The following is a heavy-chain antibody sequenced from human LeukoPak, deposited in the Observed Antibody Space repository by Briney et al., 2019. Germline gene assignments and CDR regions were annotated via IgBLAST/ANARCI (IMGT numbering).Heavy chain of an antibody. V-gene: IGHV4-59*12. Sequence: SETLSLTCTVSGGSISSYYWSWTRQPPGKGQEWIGDIYCSGNTNYNPSLKSRVTISVHTSKTQFSLKLSSVTAADTAVYYCARGYCSGGSCYRAGYWGQGTLVTVSS. D-gene: IGHD2-15*01. CDR2: IYCSGNT. J-gene: IGHJ4*02. CDR1: GGSISSYY. CDR3: ARGYCSGGSCYRAGY.